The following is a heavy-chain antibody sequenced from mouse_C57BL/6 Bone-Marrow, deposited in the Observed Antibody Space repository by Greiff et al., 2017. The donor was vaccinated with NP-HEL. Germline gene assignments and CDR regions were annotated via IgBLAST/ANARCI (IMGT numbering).Heavy chain of an antibody. Sequence: QVQLQQPGAELVKPGASVKLSCKASGYTFTSYWMHWVKQRPGQGLEWIGMIHPTSGSTNYNEKFKSKATLTVAKSSSTAYMQLSSLTSEDSAVYYCARAMVTEGFAYWGQGTLVTVSA. CDR1: GYTFTSYW. J-gene: IGHJ3*01. D-gene: IGHD2-1*01. CDR2: IHPTSGST. V-gene: IGHV1-64*01. CDR3: ARAMVTEGFAY.